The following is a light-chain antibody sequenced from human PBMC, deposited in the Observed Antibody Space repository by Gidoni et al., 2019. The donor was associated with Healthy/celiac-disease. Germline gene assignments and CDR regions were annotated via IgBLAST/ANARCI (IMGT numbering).Light chain of an antibody. CDR3: SSYTSSSTPWV. J-gene: IGLJ2*01. V-gene: IGLV2-14*01. CDR2: DVS. Sequence: QSALTQPAPVSGSPGQSITISCTGTSSDVGGYNYVSWYQQHPGKAPKLMIYDVSNRPSGVSSRFSGSKSGNTASLTISGLQAEDDADYYCSSYTSSSTPWVFGGGTKLTVL. CDR1: SSDVGGYNY.